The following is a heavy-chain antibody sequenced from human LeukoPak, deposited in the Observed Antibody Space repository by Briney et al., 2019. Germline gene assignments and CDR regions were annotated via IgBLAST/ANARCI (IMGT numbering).Heavy chain of an antibody. V-gene: IGHV3-23*01. CDR2: ISGSGGST. Sequence: GGSLRLSCAASGFTFSNAWMSWVRQAPGKGLESVSAISGSGGSTYYADAGKGRFTILRENSKNRLFLQMTRLRAGDTAVYYCANYYGMDVWGQGTAVTVSS. J-gene: IGHJ6*02. CDR3: ANYYGMDV. CDR1: GFTFSNAW.